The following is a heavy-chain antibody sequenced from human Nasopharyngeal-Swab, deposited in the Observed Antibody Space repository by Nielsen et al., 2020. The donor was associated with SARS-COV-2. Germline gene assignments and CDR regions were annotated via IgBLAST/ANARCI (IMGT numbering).Heavy chain of an antibody. D-gene: IGHD6-13*01. CDR2: INAGNGNT. V-gene: IGHV1-3*01. J-gene: IGHJ5*02. CDR3: ARDLWSSSSWYALELTRGIDP. Sequence: WGRQAPGQRLEWMGWINAGNGNTKYSQKFQGRVTITRDTSASTAYMELSSLRSEDTAVYYCARDLWSSSSWYALELTRGIDPWGQGTLVTVSS.